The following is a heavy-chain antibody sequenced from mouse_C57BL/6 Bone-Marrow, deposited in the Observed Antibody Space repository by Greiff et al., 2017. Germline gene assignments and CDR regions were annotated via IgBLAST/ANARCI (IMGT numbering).Heavy chain of an antibody. V-gene: IGHV1-55*01. J-gene: IGHJ3*01. D-gene: IGHD3-3*01. CDR1: GYTFTSYW. Sequence: QVQLQQPGAELVKPGASVKMSCKASGYTFTSYWITWVKQRPGQGLEWIGDIYPGSGSTYYNEQFKSKATLTVDTSSSTAYMQLSSLTSEDSAVYYCARRGLSWPFAYWGQGTLVTVSA. CDR3: ARRGLSWPFAY. CDR2: IYPGSGST.